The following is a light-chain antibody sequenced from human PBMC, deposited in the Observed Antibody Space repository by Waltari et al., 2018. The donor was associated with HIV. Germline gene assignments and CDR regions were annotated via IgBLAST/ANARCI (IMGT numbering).Light chain of an antibody. CDR2: GAT. V-gene: IGLV1-40*01. CDR3: QSYDSGLSVV. CDR1: SSNIGAGFD. Sequence: QSVLTQPPSVSGAPGQRVTISCTGNSSNIGAGFDVHWYQQLPETAPKLPIYGATNRPSGVPDRFSGSKSGTSASLAITGLQAEDEADYYCQSYDSGLSVVFGGGTKLTVL. J-gene: IGLJ3*02.